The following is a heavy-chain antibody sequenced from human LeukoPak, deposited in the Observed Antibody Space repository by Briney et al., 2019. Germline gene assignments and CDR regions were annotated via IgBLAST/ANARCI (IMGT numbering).Heavy chain of an antibody. D-gene: IGHD6-13*01. Sequence: GGSLRLSCAASGFTFSSYGMSWFRKAPGKGLEWAPDIRGSGGRTYYVDSVKGRFTISRDNGKNMLYLQMNSLKVEDTAIYYCARSFSSRFSSPRRPYYFDYWGQGTLVTVSS. J-gene: IGHJ4*02. CDR2: IRGSGGRT. CDR1: GFTFSSYG. CDR3: ARSFSSRFSSPRRPYYFDY. V-gene: IGHV3-23*01.